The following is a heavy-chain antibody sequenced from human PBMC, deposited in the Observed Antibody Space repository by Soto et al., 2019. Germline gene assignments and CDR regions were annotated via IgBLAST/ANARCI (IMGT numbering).Heavy chain of an antibody. D-gene: IGHD3-10*01. CDR3: ARVAITLIRGLKVDFYSMDV. J-gene: IGHJ6*02. CDR2: ISVYNGNK. Sequence: QLVQSGGEVKEPGASVQVSYKASGYTFNNYGITWVRQAPGQGLEWLGWISVYNGNKNYAKKVQGRVSMTADTSTSPAHMELRSLQSDDTAVYFCARVAITLIRGLKVDFYSMDVWGQGTTVTVSS. CDR1: GYTFNNYG. V-gene: IGHV1-18*01.